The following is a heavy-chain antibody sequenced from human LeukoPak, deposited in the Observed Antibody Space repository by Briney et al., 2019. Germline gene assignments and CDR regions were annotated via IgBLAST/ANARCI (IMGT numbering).Heavy chain of an antibody. Sequence: PGGSLRLSCAGSGFPFSVYGMNWVRQAPGKGLEWVSGISPGGGPTYYADSVKGRFTISKDNSKNTLYLQMNSLRDEDTAVYYCAKGDHWNYGDHYYYYMDVWGKGTTVTVSS. V-gene: IGHV3-23*01. CDR2: ISPGGGPT. J-gene: IGHJ6*03. CDR1: GFPFSVYG. D-gene: IGHD1-7*01. CDR3: AKGDHWNYGDHYYYYMDV.